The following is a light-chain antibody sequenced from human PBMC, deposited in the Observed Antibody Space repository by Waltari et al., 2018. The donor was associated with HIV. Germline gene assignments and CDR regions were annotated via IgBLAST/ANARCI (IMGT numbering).Light chain of an antibody. V-gene: IGLV2-14*01. Sequence: QSALTQPASVSGSPGQSLTFSCSGRSSDICPYPFVSWYQQHPGNAPKLIIYEVSNRPSGVSDRFSGSSSGNTASLTISGLQAEDEADYYCSSYTTRNTLLFGGGTRLTVL. J-gene: IGLJ2*01. CDR1: SSDICPYPF. CDR2: EVS. CDR3: SSYTTRNTLL.